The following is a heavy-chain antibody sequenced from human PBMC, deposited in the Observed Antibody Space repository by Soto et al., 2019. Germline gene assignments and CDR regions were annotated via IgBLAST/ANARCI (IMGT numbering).Heavy chain of an antibody. Sequence: QVQLQESGPGLVKPSETLSLTCTVSGGSVSSGSYYWSWIRQPPGKGLEWIGYIYYSGSTNYNPSLKSRVSVSVDTSASQFSLRLSSVTAADTAVYCCARSGGYDARNAYYYDGMDVWGQGATVTVAS. D-gene: IGHD5-12*01. CDR2: IYYSGST. J-gene: IGHJ6*02. CDR1: GGSVSSGSYY. V-gene: IGHV4-61*01. CDR3: ARSGGYDARNAYYYDGMDV.